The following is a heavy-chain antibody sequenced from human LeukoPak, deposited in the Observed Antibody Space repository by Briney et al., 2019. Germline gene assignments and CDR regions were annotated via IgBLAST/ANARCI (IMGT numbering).Heavy chain of an antibody. CDR1: GFDFSTYS. CDR3: ARDRDGYNYVDY. J-gene: IGHJ4*02. D-gene: IGHD5-24*01. Sequence: PGGSLRLSCAASGFDFSTYSMGWVRQAPGRGLEWVSAISGSGGDTYYSDSVKGRFAISRDNSKNTLYLQMNSLRAEDTALYYCARDRDGYNYVDYWGQGTLVTVSS. CDR2: ISGSGGDT. V-gene: IGHV3-23*01.